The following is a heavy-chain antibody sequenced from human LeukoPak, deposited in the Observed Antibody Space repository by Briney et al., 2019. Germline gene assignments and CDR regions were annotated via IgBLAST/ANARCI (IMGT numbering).Heavy chain of an antibody. Sequence: ASVKVSCKASGYTFTSHYMHWVRQAPGQGLEWMGIINPSGDSTSYAQKFQGRVTMTRDTSTSTVYMELSSLRSEDTAVYYCARDCTVGYYYDSSGYYPDYWGQGTLVTVSS. CDR1: GYTFTSHY. D-gene: IGHD3-22*01. J-gene: IGHJ4*02. CDR2: INPSGDST. V-gene: IGHV1-46*01. CDR3: ARDCTVGYYYDSSGYYPDY.